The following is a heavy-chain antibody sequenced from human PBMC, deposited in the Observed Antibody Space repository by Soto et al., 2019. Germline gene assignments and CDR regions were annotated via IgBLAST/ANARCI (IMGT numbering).Heavy chain of an antibody. CDR2: ISSSSSYI. V-gene: IGHV3-21*01. CDR1: GFTSSSYS. CDR3: VPVGSSGREYFQH. J-gene: IGHJ1*01. D-gene: IGHD6-19*01. Sequence: KAGGSLRLSCAASGFTSSSYSMNWVRQAPGKGLEWVSSISSSSSYIYYADSVKGRFTISRDNAKNSLYLQMNNLRAEDTAVYYCVPVGSSGREYFQHWGQGTLVTVSS.